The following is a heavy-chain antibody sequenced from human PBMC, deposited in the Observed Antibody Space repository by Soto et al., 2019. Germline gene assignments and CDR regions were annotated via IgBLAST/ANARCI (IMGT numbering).Heavy chain of an antibody. CDR2: IYYSDYT. CDR1: GGSISSYY. Sequence: SETLSLTCTVSGGSISSYYWSWVRQPPGKGLEWIGYIYYSDYTTYNPSLESRVTISVDTSKNQFSLKLSSVTAADTAVYYCARVKVDYYYYMDVWGKGTTVTVSS. J-gene: IGHJ6*03. CDR3: ARVKVDYYYYMDV. V-gene: IGHV4-59*01.